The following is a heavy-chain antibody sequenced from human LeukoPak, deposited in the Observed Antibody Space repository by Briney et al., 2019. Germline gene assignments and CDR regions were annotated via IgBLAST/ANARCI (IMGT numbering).Heavy chain of an antibody. V-gene: IGHV1-46*01. Sequence: ASVKLSCKASGYTFTNYYIHWLRQAPGQGLEWMGIISPNGGNTSYPQRFQDRVTMATDTATNTGYMDLSGLRSDDTAVYGARDLSPASNGYDLGLFDFWGQGTLVSVSS. CDR2: ISPNGGNT. CDR3: ARDLSPASNGYDLGLFDF. D-gene: IGHD3-3*01. CDR1: GYTFTNYY. J-gene: IGHJ4*02.